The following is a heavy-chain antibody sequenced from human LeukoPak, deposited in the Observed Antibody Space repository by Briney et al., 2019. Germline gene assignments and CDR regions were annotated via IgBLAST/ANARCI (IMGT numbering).Heavy chain of an antibody. J-gene: IGHJ6*03. CDR2: ISSSSSYI. CDR3: AREFISIAARPRYYYMDV. Sequence: PGGSLRLSRAASGFTFSSYSMNWVRQAPGKGLEWVSSISSSSSYIYYADSVKGRFTISRDNAKNSLYLQMNSLRAEDTAVYYCAREFISIAARPRYYYMDVWGKGTTVTVSS. CDR1: GFTFSSYS. D-gene: IGHD6-6*01. V-gene: IGHV3-21*01.